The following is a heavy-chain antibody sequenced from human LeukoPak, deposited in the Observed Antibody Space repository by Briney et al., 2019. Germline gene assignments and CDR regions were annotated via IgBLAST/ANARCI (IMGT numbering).Heavy chain of an antibody. D-gene: IGHD3-16*01. CDR2: IYHSGST. J-gene: IGHJ4*02. CDR1: GGSISSGGYS. CDR3: ARDLREGDYYFDY. Sequence: SETLSLTCAVSGGSISSGGYSWSWIRQPPGKGLEWIGYIYHSGSTYYNPSLKSRVTISVDTSKNQFSLKLSSVTAADTAVYYCARDLREGDYYFDYWGQGTLVTVSS. V-gene: IGHV4-30-2*01.